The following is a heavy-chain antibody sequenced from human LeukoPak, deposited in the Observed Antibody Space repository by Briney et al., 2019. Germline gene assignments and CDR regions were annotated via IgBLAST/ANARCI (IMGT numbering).Heavy chain of an antibody. D-gene: IGHD3-16*01. CDR3: ARLRFSGGNPFDY. V-gene: IGHV4-39*01. CDR1: GGSISSGRYY. CDR2: VFYTGRT. Sequence: SETLSLTCTVSGGSISSGRYYWVWVRQPPGKGLEWIGSVFYTGRTYYKSSLKSRVTISGDTSKNQFSLKLTSVTAADSAVYYCARLRFSGGNPFDYWGQGTLVTVSS. J-gene: IGHJ4*02.